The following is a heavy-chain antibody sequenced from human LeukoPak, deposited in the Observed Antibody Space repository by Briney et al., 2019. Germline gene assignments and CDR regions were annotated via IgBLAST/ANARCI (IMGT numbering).Heavy chain of an antibody. CDR3: VKDHYYGSGSYAFDI. J-gene: IGHJ3*02. Sequence: GGSLRLSCAASGFTFSSYGMHWVRQAPGKGLEWVAVISYDGSNKYYADSVKGRSTISRDNSKNTLYLQMNSLRAEDTAVYYCVKDHYYGSGSYAFDIWGQGTMVTVSS. CDR1: GFTFSSYG. D-gene: IGHD3-10*01. CDR2: ISYDGSNK. V-gene: IGHV3-30*18.